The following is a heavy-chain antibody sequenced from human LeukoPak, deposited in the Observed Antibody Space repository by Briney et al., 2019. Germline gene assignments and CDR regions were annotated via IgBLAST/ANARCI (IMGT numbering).Heavy chain of an antibody. CDR3: ARWVSFDWSTTRYNWFDP. J-gene: IGHJ5*02. CDR1: GDSVSSNSAT. D-gene: IGHD3-9*01. CDR2: TYYRSKWYN. V-gene: IGHV6-1*01. Sequence: SQTLSLTCAISGDSVSSNSATWNWIRQSPSRGLEWLGRTYYRSKWYNDYAVSVKSRITINPDTSKNQFSLKLSSVTAADTAVYYCARWVSFDWSTTRYNWFDPWGQGTLVTVSS.